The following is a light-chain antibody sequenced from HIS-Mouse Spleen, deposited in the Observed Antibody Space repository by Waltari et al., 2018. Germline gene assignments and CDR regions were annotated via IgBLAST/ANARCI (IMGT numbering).Light chain of an antibody. CDR1: NSNIGSNT. V-gene: IGLV1-44*01. CDR3: AAWDDSLNGWV. Sequence: QSVLTQPPSASGTPGPRVTISCSGSNSNIGSNTVNWYQQLPGTAPKLLIYSNNQRPSGVPDRFSGSKSGTSASLAISGLQSEDEADYYCAAWDDSLNGWVFGGGTKLTVL. CDR2: SNN. J-gene: IGLJ3*02.